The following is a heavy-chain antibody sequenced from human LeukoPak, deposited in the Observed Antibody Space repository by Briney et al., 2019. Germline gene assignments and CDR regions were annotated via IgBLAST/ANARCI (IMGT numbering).Heavy chain of an antibody. Sequence: SETLSLTCTVSGDSICSYYWSWIRQPPGKGLEWIGYIYDSRNTNYNPSLESRVTISIDTSKNQFSLKLRSVTAADTAVYYCARAYDDAWGQGKMVTVSS. CDR1: GDSICSYY. CDR2: IYDSRNT. V-gene: IGHV4-59*01. D-gene: IGHD3-16*01. CDR3: ARAYDDA. J-gene: IGHJ3*01.